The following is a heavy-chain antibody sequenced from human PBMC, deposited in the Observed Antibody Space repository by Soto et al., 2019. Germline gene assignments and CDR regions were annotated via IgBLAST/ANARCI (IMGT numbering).Heavy chain of an antibody. J-gene: IGHJ4*02. D-gene: IGHD3-22*01. Sequence: SETLSLTCTASGDSISSYYWSWIRQPPGKGLEWIGYIYYSGSTNYNPSLKSRVTISVDTSKNQFSLKLSSVTAAGTAVYYCARGFSTYYYDSSGYFPFDYWGQGTLVTVSS. CDR1: GDSISSYY. CDR2: IYYSGST. V-gene: IGHV4-59*01. CDR3: ARGFSTYYYDSSGYFPFDY.